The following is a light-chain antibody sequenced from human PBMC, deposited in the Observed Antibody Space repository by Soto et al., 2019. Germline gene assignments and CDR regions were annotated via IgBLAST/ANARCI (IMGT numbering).Light chain of an antibody. Sequence: QSALTQPRSVSGSPGQSVTISCTGTSSDVGGYNYVSWYQHHPGKAPKLFIYDVSKRPSGVPDRFSGSKSGNTASLTISGLQAEDEADYYCCSYAGSYTHVVFGGGTKLTVL. J-gene: IGLJ2*01. CDR3: CSYAGSYTHVV. CDR2: DVS. CDR1: SSDVGGYNY. V-gene: IGLV2-11*01.